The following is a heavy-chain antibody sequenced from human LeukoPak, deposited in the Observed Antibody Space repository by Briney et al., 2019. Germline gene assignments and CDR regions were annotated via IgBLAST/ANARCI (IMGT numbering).Heavy chain of an antibody. V-gene: IGHV3-7*01. J-gene: IGHJ3*02. CDR2: IKQDGSEK. CDR1: GFTFSRYW. Sequence: GGSLRLSCAASGFTFSRYWMTWVRQAPGKGLEWVANIKQDGSEKYYVDSVTGRFIISRDNAKNSLYLQMNSLRGEDTSMYHCARGHRLDAFEIWGQGTMVTVSS. CDR3: ARGHRLDAFEI.